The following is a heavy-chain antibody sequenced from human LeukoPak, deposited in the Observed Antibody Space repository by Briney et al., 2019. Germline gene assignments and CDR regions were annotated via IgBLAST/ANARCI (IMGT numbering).Heavy chain of an antibody. Sequence: GESLKIACKGSGYSFTSYWIGWVRQMPGKGLEWMGIIYPGDSDTRYSPSFQGQVAISADKSISTAYLQWSSLKASDTAMYYCASGLVGATPYFDYWGQGTLVTVSS. D-gene: IGHD1-26*01. CDR2: IYPGDSDT. J-gene: IGHJ4*02. V-gene: IGHV5-51*01. CDR1: GYSFTSYW. CDR3: ASGLVGATPYFDY.